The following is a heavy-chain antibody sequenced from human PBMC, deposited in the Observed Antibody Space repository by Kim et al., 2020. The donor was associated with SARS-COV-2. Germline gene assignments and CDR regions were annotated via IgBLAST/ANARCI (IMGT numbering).Heavy chain of an antibody. D-gene: IGHD6-13*01. V-gene: IGHV3-23*01. CDR3: AKNRLRHSSSWLDY. CDR1: GFTFSSYA. CDR2: ISGSGGST. Sequence: GGSLRLSCAASGFTFSSYAMSWVRQAPGKGLEWVSAISGSGGSTYYADSVKGRFTISRDNSKNTLYLQMNSLRAEDTAVYYCAKNRLRHSSSWLDYWGQGTLVSVSS. J-gene: IGHJ4*02.